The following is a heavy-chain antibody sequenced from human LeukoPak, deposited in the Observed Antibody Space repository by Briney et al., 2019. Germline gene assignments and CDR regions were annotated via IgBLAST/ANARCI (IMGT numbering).Heavy chain of an antibody. Sequence: GGSLRLSCAASGFTLSSYAMHWVRQAPGKGLEWVAVISYDGSNKYYADSVKGRFTISRDNSKNTLYLQMDSLRGEDTAVYYCAREQYNSLYFDYWGQGTLVTVSS. D-gene: IGHD1-14*01. CDR3: AREQYNSLYFDY. CDR1: GFTLSSYA. V-gene: IGHV3-30*04. J-gene: IGHJ4*02. CDR2: ISYDGSNK.